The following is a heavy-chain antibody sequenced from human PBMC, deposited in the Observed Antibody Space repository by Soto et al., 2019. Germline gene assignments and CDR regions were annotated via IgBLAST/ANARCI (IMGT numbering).Heavy chain of an antibody. D-gene: IGHD1-20*01. J-gene: IGHJ6*02. Sequence: SLTCIVSGGSISGYYWNWIRQPPGKGLEWIGCIYYSGITNYNPSLKSRVTISVDTSKNQFSLKLSSVTAADTAVYYCARYKSNYYYGMDVWGQGTTVTVSS. V-gene: IGHV4-59*01. CDR3: ARYKSNYYYGMDV. CDR2: IYYSGIT. CDR1: GGSISGYY.